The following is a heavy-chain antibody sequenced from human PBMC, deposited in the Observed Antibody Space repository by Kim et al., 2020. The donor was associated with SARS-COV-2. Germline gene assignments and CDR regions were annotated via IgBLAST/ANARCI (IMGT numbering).Heavy chain of an antibody. V-gene: IGHV3-15*01. CDR1: GFTFSNAW. CDR3: TTDRSSTYFDILTGYFSQYYFDY. J-gene: IGHJ4*02. CDR2: IKSKTDGGTT. D-gene: IGHD3-9*01. Sequence: GGSLRLSCAASGFTFSNAWMSWVRQAPGKGLEWVGRIKSKTDGGTTDYAAPVKGIFTISRDDSKNTLYLQMNSLKSEDTAVYYCTTDRSSTYFDILTGYFSQYYFDYGGQGTLVTVSS.